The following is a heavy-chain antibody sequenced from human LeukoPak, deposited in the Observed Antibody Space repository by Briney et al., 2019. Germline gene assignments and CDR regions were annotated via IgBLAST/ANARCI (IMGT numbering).Heavy chain of an antibody. CDR2: ISSSGSTI. V-gene: IGHV3-48*04. D-gene: IGHD6-19*01. CDR1: GFTFSSYG. Sequence: GGSLRLSCAASGFTFSSYGMHWVRQAPGKGLEWVSYISSSGSTIYYADSVKGRFTISRDNAKKSLYLQMNSLRAEDTAVYYCARVYSSGWSYWGQGTLVTVSS. CDR3: ARVYSSGWSY. J-gene: IGHJ4*02.